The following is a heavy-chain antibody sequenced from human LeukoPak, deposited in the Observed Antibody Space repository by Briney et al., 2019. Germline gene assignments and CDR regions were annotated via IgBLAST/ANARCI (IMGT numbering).Heavy chain of an antibody. V-gene: IGHV4-61*02. J-gene: IGHJ3*02. D-gene: IGHD2-21*01. CDR2: IFKGVRT. Sequence: PSQTLSLTCTVSGGSMSSGDYHWTWLRQPAGKGLEWIGRIFKGVRTNYTPSLKSRATISPDTSKNQFSLDLTSVTAADTAVYYCAIRNCGNGFHIWGQGTLVTVSS. CDR1: GGSMSSGDYH. CDR3: AIRNCGNGFHI.